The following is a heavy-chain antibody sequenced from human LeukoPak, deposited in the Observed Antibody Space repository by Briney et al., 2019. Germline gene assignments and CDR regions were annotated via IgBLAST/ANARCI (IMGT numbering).Heavy chain of an antibody. Sequence: SGPTLVKPTQTLTLTCTFSGFSLSTSGVGGGWIRQPPGKALEWLALSYWDYDKRYRPSVKSRLTSTKDTSKNKVRRTRTIMNTVDTATYYCAHSWYSSSWSDYWGQGTLVTVSS. CDR2: SYWDYDK. CDR1: GFSLSTSGVG. V-gene: IGHV2-5*02. D-gene: IGHD6-13*01. CDR3: AHSWYSSSWSDY. J-gene: IGHJ4*02.